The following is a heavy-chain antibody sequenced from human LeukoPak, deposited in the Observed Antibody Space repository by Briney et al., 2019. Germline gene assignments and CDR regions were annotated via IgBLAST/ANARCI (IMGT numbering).Heavy chain of an antibody. CDR1: GFTFSSYA. CDR2: ISYDGSNK. V-gene: IGHV3-30-3*01. J-gene: IGHJ4*02. CDR3: ARDGPDPYDSSGYYYNLFHY. D-gene: IGHD3-22*01. Sequence: GGSLRLSCAASGFTFSSYAMHWVRQAPGKGLEWVAVISYDGSNKYYADSVKARFTISRDNSKNTLYLQMNSLRAEDTAVYYCARDGPDPYDSSGYYYNLFHYWGQGTLVTVSS.